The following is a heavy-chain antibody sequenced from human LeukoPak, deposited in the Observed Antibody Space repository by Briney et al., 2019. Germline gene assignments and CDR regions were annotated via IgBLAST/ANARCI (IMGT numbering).Heavy chain of an antibody. Sequence: GGSLRLSCAASGFTFSSYSMNWVRQAPGKGLEWVSYISSSGSTIYYADSVKGRFTISRDNAKNSLSLQMHRLRAEDTAVYYCARHLSGITGYTYGRGIDYWGQGTLVTVSS. D-gene: IGHD5-18*01. CDR2: ISSSGSTI. CDR3: ARHLSGITGYTYGRGIDY. J-gene: IGHJ4*02. V-gene: IGHV3-48*04. CDR1: GFTFSSYS.